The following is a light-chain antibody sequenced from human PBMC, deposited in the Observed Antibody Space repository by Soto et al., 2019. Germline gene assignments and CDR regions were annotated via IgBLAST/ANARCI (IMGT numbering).Light chain of an antibody. J-gene: IGKJ1*01. CDR2: GAS. V-gene: IGKV3-20*01. CDR1: QSVSNSY. Sequence: EIVLTQSPGTLSLFPGERATLSCRASQSVSNSYLAWFQQKPGQAPRLLIYGASSRATAIPDRFSGSGSGTDFTLTISRLEPGDFAVYYCQQYGSSPWTFGQGTKLEIK. CDR3: QQYGSSPWT.